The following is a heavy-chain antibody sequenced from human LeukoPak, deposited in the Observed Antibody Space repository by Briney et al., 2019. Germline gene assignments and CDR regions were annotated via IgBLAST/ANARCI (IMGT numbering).Heavy chain of an antibody. CDR1: GYTFTDYY. D-gene: IGHD3-16*01. CDR2: IIPIFGTA. CDR3: ARDGLN. V-gene: IGHV1-69*05. J-gene: IGHJ4*02. Sequence: ASVKVSCKVSGYTFTDYYMHWVQQAPGKGLEWMGGIIPIFGTANYAQKFQGRVTITTDESTSTAYMELSSLRSEDTAVYYCARDGLNWGQGTLVTVSS.